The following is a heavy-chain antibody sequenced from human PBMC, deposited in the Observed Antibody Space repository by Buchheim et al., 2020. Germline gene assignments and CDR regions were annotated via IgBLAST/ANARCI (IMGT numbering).Heavy chain of an antibody. CDR3: VRDMYGSGDY. CDR2: INREGTTT. V-gene: IGHV3-74*01. J-gene: IGHJ4*02. Sequence: EVQLVESGGGLVQPGGSLRLSCSAPGFPFSIYWMHWVRQAPGKGLAWVSHINREGTTTNYADSVRGRFNLSRDNGKNTLYVQMNNLRAEDTAVYYCVRDMYGSGDYWGQGTL. D-gene: IGHD3-10*01. CDR1: GFPFSIYW.